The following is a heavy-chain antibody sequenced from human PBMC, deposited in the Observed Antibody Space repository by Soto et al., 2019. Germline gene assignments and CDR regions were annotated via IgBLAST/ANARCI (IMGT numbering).Heavy chain of an antibody. CDR1: GFNFSSYD. CDR2: IGTADDT. D-gene: IGHD3-10*01. CDR3: ASNRGHDYTSGSHFYSYGIGV. Sequence: EVQLVEYGGGLVQPGGSLRLSCAASGFNFSSYDMHWVRQAPGTGLECVSIIGTADDTYYRGSVEGRFTISRENAKNSSYLQKNSLQDDDTAGYYCASNRGHDYTSGSHFYSYGIGVWGQGTTVTVSS. J-gene: IGHJ6*02. V-gene: IGHV3-13*01.